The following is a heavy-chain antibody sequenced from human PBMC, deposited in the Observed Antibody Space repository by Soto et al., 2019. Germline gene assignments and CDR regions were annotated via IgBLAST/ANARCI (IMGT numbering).Heavy chain of an antibody. CDR1: GYTFTSYY. V-gene: IGHV1-46*01. CDR3: VRAAAAGNGRRMDV. CDR2: INPSGGST. D-gene: IGHD6-13*01. J-gene: IGHJ6*02. Sequence: QVQLVQSGAEVTKPGASVKDSCKASGYTFTSYYIHWVRQAPGQGLEWMGMINPSGGSTTYTQKFQGRLTMTRDTSTSKVYMELSSLTSEDTAVYYCVRAAAAGNGRRMDVWGQGTTVTVSS.